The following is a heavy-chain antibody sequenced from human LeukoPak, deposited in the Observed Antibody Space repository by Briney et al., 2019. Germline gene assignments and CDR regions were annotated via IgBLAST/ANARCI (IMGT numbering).Heavy chain of an antibody. CDR2: IYYSGST. CDR1: GGSISSGGYY. J-gene: IGHJ4*02. Sequence: SQTLSLTCTVSGGSISSGGYYWSWIRQHPGKGLEWIGYIYYSGSTYYNPSLKSRVTISVGTSKNQFSLKLSSVTAADTAVYYCARSPNSSGWYWDYWGQGTLVTVSS. D-gene: IGHD6-19*01. CDR3: ARSPNSSGWYWDY. V-gene: IGHV4-31*03.